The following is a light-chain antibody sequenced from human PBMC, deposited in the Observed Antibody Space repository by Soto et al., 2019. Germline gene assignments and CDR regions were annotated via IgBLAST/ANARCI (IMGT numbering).Light chain of an antibody. CDR1: SSNIGASYD. Sequence: QSALTQPPSVSGAPGQRVTISCTGSSSNIGASYDVHWYQQRPGAAPKLLIYDNTNRPSGVPDRFSGSKSGTTASLAITGLQAEDEADYYCQSYDASLSGSGVVFGGGTKLTVL. CDR3: QSYDASLSGSGVV. CDR2: DNT. V-gene: IGLV1-40*01. J-gene: IGLJ2*01.